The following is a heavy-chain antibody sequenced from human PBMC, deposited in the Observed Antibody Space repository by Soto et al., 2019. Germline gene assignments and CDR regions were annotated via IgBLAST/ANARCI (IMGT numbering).Heavy chain of an antibody. CDR3: ARDDIVLVTASRGHTWLDP. V-gene: IGHV1-18*01. D-gene: IGHD2-21*02. CDR2: VGPYSDRT. J-gene: IGHJ5*02. Sequence: GASVKVSCKSSGYTFTNYGVTWVRQAPGQGLEWLGWVGPYSDRTNYAQNLQGRVTMTTDTSTTTAYLELRSLTSDDTAVYYCARDDIVLVTASRGHTWLDPWGQGTLVTVSS. CDR1: GYTFTNYG.